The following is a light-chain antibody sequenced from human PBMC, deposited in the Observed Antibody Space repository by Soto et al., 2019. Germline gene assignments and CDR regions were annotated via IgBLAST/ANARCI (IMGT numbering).Light chain of an antibody. J-gene: IGKJ4*01. Sequence: DIVMTQSPDSLAVSLGERATINCKPSQSVLYSSNNKNYLAWYQQKPGQPPKLLIYWASTREAGVPDRFSGRGSGTDFTLTSSSLHAEDVAVYYGQPYYSTLLTFGGGTKVEIK. V-gene: IGKV4-1*01. CDR2: WAS. CDR1: QSVLYSSNNKNY. CDR3: QPYYSTLLT.